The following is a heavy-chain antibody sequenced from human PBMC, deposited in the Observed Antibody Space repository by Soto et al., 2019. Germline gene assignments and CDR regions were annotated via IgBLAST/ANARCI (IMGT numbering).Heavy chain of an antibody. V-gene: IGHV4-30-4*02. Sequence: SDTLSLTCTVSGGSISSGDYYWSWIRQPPGKGLEWIGNIYYSGSTYYNPSLKSRVTISVDTSKNQFSLKLSSVTAADTAVYYCASRKRSPYFDYWGQGTLVTVSS. CDR1: GGSISSGDYY. CDR3: ASRKRSPYFDY. CDR2: IYYSGST. J-gene: IGHJ4*02.